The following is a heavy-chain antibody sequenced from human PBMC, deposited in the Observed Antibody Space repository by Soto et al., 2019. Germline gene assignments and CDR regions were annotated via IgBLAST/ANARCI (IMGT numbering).Heavy chain of an antibody. J-gene: IGHJ5*02. D-gene: IGHD3-16*02. CDR3: ATDRGPGSGGVIVENNCFDT. CDR1: GGTFSSYA. CDR2: IIPIFGTA. Sequence: ASVKVSCKASGGTFSSYAISWVRQAPGQGLEWMGGIIPIFGTANYAQKFQGRVTITADKSTSTAYMELSSLRSEDTAVYYCATDRGPGSGGVIVENNCFDTWGQGTLVTVSS. V-gene: IGHV1-69*06.